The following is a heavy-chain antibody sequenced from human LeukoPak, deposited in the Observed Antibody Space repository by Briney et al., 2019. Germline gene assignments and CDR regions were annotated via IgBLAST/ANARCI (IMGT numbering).Heavy chain of an antibody. Sequence: SETLSLTCTVSGASVSSASYWSWIRQPPGKGVEWIAHIYNGVNTNYNPSLKSRVTISADTSKNQFSLRLNSVTAADTAVYYCARSRAFNSGAFDPWGQGSLVTVSS. CDR2: IYNGVNT. J-gene: IGHJ5*02. CDR1: GASVSSASY. CDR3: ARSRAFNSGAFDP. D-gene: IGHD1-26*01. V-gene: IGHV4-61*01.